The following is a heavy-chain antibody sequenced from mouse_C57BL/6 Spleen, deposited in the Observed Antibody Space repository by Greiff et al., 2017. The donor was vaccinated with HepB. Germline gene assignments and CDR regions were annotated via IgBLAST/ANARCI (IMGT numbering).Heavy chain of an antibody. Sequence: QVQLQQSGAELMKPGASVKLSCKAPGYTFTGYWIAWVKQRPGHGLEWIGEILPGSGSTNYNAKFKGKATFTADTSSNTAYMQLSSLTTEDSAIYYCASYYYGSSYLGYFDVWGTGTTVTVSS. J-gene: IGHJ1*03. CDR1: GYTFTGYW. CDR3: ASYYYGSSYLGYFDV. D-gene: IGHD1-1*01. V-gene: IGHV1-9*01. CDR2: ILPGSGST.